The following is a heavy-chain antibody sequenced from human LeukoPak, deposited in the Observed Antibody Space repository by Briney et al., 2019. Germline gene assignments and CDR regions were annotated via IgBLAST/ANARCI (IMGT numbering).Heavy chain of an antibody. J-gene: IGHJ4*02. CDR3: ARLTQKVNGNFDY. CDR2: IYPSDSDT. V-gene: IGHV5-51*01. CDR1: GYSFTTYW. D-gene: IGHD3-22*01. Sequence: GESLKTSCKASGYSFTTYWIGWVRQMSGKGLEWMGIIYPSDSDTRYSQSFQGQVTISADKSISTAYLQWSSLKASDTAIYYCARLTQKVNGNFDYWGQGTLVTVSS.